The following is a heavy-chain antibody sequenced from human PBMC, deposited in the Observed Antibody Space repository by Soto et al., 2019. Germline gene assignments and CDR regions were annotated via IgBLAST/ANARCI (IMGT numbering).Heavy chain of an antibody. V-gene: IGHV3-23*01. J-gene: IGHJ4*02. CDR3: SKDQGTSWYEIDY. D-gene: IGHD6-13*01. CDR2: ISGSGGST. Sequence: EAQLLESGGGLVQPGGSLRLSCAASGFIFSNYAVTWVRQAPGKGLEWVSTISGSGGSTYYADSVKGRFTISRDNYTNKLYLQQNSRRAEDTAVYYCSKDQGTSWYEIDYWGQGTMVTVSS. CDR1: GFIFSNYA.